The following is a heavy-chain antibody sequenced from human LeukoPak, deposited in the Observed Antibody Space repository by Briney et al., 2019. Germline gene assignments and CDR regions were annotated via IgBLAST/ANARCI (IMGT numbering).Heavy chain of an antibody. CDR3: VRARGRDGYILLDY. D-gene: IGHD5-24*01. CDR2: IIPILGIA. Sequence: SVKVSCKASGGTFSSYAISWVRQAPGQGLEWMGRIIPILGIANYAQKFQGRVTITADKSTSTAYMELSSLRSEDTAVYYCVRARGRDGYILLDYWGQGTLVTVSS. V-gene: IGHV1-69*04. CDR1: GGTFSSYA. J-gene: IGHJ4*02.